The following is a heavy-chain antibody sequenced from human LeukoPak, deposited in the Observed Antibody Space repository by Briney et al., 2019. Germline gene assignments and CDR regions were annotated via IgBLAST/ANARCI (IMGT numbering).Heavy chain of an antibody. CDR2: INPSGGST. D-gene: IGHD6-13*01. Sequence: ASVKVSCKASGYTFTSYYMHWVRQAPGQGLEWMGIINPSGGSTSYARKFQGRVTMTRDTSTSTVYMELSSLRSEDTAVYYYAREDSSNYFDYWGQGTLVTVSS. CDR1: GYTFTSYY. J-gene: IGHJ4*02. V-gene: IGHV1-46*01. CDR3: AREDSSNYFDY.